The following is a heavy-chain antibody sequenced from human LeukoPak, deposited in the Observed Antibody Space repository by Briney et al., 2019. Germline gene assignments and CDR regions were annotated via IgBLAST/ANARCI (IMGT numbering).Heavy chain of an antibody. V-gene: IGHV4-4*07. CDR2: IYTSGST. CDR3: ARDSDYGDYYFHY. Sequence: SETLSLTCTVSGASISSYYWSWVRQPAGKGLEWIGRIYTSGSTNYNPSLKSRVTMSVDASKNQFSLKLSSVTAADTAVYYCARDSDYGDYYFHYWGQGTLVTVSS. D-gene: IGHD4-17*01. J-gene: IGHJ4*02. CDR1: GASISSYY.